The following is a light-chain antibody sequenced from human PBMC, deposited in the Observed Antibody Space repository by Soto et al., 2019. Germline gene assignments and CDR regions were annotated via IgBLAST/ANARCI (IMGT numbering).Light chain of an antibody. CDR1: QSVNKW. CDR3: HQYDSYSPPWT. CDR2: DAT. Sequence: DVQMTQSPSTLSASVGDSVTITCRASQSVNKWLAWYQQKPGRAPKLLISDATTLESGVLSRFRGSGSGTEFTLSINSLQPDDFGTYYCHQYDSYSPPWTFGQGTRVDIK. J-gene: IGKJ1*01. V-gene: IGKV1-5*01.